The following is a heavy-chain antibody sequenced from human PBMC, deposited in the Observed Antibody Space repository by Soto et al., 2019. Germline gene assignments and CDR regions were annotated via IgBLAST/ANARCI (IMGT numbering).Heavy chain of an antibody. Sequence: QVQLVQSGAEVKKPGASVKVSCKASGYTFTTYGITWVRQAPGQGLEWMGWIGAYSGNTNYAQKLQGRLTVTTDTSTNTAYKDLRSLRSDDTAVYYCARVVKAGDYGDYGRYYFDYWGHGTLVTVSS. CDR1: GYTFTTYG. CDR2: IGAYSGNT. D-gene: IGHD4-17*01. J-gene: IGHJ4*01. V-gene: IGHV1-18*04. CDR3: ARVVKAGDYGDYGRYYFDY.